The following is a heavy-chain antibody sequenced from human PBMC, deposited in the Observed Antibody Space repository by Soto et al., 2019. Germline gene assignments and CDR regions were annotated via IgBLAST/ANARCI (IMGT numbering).Heavy chain of an antibody. D-gene: IGHD6-19*01. Sequence: QVQLQESGPGLVKPSETLSPTCTVSGGSVSSGRFYWSWIRQPPGKGLEWIGYIYYSGSTKYNPSLRSRVTISVDTSKNQFSLKLTSVTAADTAVYYCARSGSGSGWLGGQGTLVTVSS. CDR1: GGSVSSGRFY. CDR3: ARSGSGSGWL. J-gene: IGHJ4*02. V-gene: IGHV4-61*01. CDR2: IYYSGST.